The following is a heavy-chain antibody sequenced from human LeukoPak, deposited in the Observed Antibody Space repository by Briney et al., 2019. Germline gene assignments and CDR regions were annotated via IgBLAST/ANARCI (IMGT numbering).Heavy chain of an antibody. Sequence: PSETLSLTCTVSGGSISSYYWSWIRQPPGKGLEWIGYIYYSGSTNYNPSLKSRVTISVDTSKNQFSLKLSSVTAADTAVYYCARVQDYDFWSGYFDYWGQGTLVTVSS. J-gene: IGHJ4*02. CDR2: IYYSGST. CDR1: GGSISSYY. CDR3: ARVQDYDFWSGYFDY. D-gene: IGHD3-3*01. V-gene: IGHV4-59*01.